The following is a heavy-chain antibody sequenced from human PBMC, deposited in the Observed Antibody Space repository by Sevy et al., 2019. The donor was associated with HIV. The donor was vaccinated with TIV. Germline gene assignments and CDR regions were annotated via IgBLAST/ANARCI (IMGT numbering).Heavy chain of an antibody. CDR1: GFTFSSYW. D-gene: IGHD6-13*01. J-gene: IGHJ6*02. Sequence: WGSLRLSCAASGFTFSSYWMSWVRQAPGKGLEWVANIKQDGSEKYYVDSVKGRFTISRDNAKNSLYLQMNSLRAEDTAVYYCARSTGYSSSWYYYYGMDVWGQGTTVTVSS. CDR2: IKQDGSEK. V-gene: IGHV3-7*01. CDR3: ARSTGYSSSWYYYYGMDV.